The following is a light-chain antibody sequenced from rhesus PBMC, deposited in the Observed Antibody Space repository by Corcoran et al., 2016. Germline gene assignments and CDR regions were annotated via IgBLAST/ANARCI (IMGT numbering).Light chain of an antibody. CDR3: QQYSSRPLT. CDR1: QGIGTW. Sequence: DIQMTQSPSSLSASVGDIVTITCRASQGIGTWLAWYQQKPGKAPNLLIYEASSLESGGPSRFSGSGSGTDFTLTISSLQSEDFAAYYCQQYSSRPLTVGGGTKVELK. J-gene: IGKJ4*01. CDR2: EAS. V-gene: IGKV1-22*01.